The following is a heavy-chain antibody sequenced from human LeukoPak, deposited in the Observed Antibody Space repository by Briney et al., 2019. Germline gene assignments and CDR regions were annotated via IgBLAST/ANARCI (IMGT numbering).Heavy chain of an antibody. CDR3: ARDSGTTGEVKFDP. Sequence: PSETLSLTCTVSGGSISSYYWSWIRQPPGKGLEWIGYIYYSGSTYYNPSLKSRVTISVDTAKNQVSLSLSSVTAADTAVYYCARDSGTTGEVKFDPWGQGSLVTVSS. CDR2: IYYSGST. CDR1: GGSISSYY. D-gene: IGHD3-10*01. V-gene: IGHV4-59*12. J-gene: IGHJ5*02.